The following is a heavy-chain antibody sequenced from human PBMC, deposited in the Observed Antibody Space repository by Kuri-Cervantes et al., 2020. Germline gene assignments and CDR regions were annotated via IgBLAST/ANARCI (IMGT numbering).Heavy chain of an antibody. Sequence: SETLSLTCTASGGSVSSGSYYWSWIRQPPGKGLEWIGYIYYSGSTNYNPSLKSRVTISVDTSKNQFSLKLSSVTAADTAVYYCARASLTGPHFDYWGQGTLVTVSS. CDR1: GGSVSSGSYY. J-gene: IGHJ4*02. CDR3: ARASLTGPHFDY. V-gene: IGHV4-61*01. CDR2: IYYSGST. D-gene: IGHD7-27*01.